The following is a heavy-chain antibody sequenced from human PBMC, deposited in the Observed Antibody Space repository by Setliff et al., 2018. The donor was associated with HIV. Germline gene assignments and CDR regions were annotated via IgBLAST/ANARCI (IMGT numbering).Heavy chain of an antibody. Sequence: PSETLSLTCTVSGGSMSSYYWSWIRQPAGKGLEWIGRVLTSGSTHYNPSLRSRVTISLDTSRNQISLTMTSVTAADTAVYYCARGGFPDSTWRPTDLWGQGTLVTVYS. J-gene: IGHJ5*02. D-gene: IGHD5-12*01. V-gene: IGHV4-4*07. CDR2: VLTSGST. CDR1: GGSMSSYY. CDR3: ARGGFPDSTWRPTDL.